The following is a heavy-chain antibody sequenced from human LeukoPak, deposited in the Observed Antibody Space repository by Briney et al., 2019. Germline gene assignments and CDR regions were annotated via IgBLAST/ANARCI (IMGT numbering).Heavy chain of an antibody. J-gene: IGHJ4*02. CDR3: TRDFGRSSYYFDF. CDR2: IKQDGSEK. Sequence: GGSLRLSCAASGFIFSSYWMSWVRQAPGKGLEWVANIKQDGSEKYYVDSVRGRVTISRDNAENSLFLQMNRLRVEDTAVYYCTRDFGRSSYYFDFWGQGTLVTVSS. D-gene: IGHD3-3*01. V-gene: IGHV3-7*01. CDR1: GFIFSSYW.